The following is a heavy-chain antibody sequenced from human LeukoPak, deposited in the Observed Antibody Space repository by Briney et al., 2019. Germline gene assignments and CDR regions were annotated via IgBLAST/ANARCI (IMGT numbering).Heavy chain of an antibody. V-gene: IGHV4-34*01. CDR1: GGSFSGYY. D-gene: IGHD3-22*01. J-gene: IGHJ4*02. Sequence: SETLSLTCAVYGGSFSGYYWSWIRQPPGKGLEWIGEINHSGSTNYNPSLKSRVTISVDTSKNQFSLKLSSVTAADTAVYYCARHFRVDSSGYYSTIGPGDFDYWGQGTLVTVSS. CDR3: ARHFRVDSSGYYSTIGPGDFDY. CDR2: INHSGST.